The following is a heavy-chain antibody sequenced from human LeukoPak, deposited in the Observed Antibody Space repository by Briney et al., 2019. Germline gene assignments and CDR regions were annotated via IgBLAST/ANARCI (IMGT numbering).Heavy chain of an antibody. Sequence: PGGSLRLSCAASGFSVSINYMSWVRQAPGTGLEWVSVIYSGGGTYYADSVKGRFTISRDNSMNTLYLQMNSLRAEDTAVYYCAGSLAYCGGDCRLGDYWGQGTLVTVSS. J-gene: IGHJ4*02. CDR2: IYSGGGT. D-gene: IGHD2-21*02. CDR3: AGSLAYCGGDCRLGDY. CDR1: GFSVSINY. V-gene: IGHV3-66*01.